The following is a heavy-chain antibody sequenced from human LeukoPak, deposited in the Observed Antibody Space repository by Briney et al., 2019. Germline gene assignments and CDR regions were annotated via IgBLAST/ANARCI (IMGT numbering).Heavy chain of an antibody. Sequence: ASVKVSCKASGYTFTRYGISWVRQVPGQGLERMGWISAYNGDTNYAQKVQGRVTMTTDTSTSTAYMELNRLRSDDTAVYYCAKDTSGPQYNWFVPWGQGTLVTVSS. D-gene: IGHD6-25*01. J-gene: IGHJ5*02. CDR2: ISAYNGDT. CDR3: AKDTSGPQYNWFVP. V-gene: IGHV1-18*01. CDR1: GYTFTRYG.